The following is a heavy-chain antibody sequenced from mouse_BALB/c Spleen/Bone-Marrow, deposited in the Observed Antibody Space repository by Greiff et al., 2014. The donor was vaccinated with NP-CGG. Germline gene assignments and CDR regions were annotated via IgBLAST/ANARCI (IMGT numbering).Heavy chain of an antibody. CDR2: IYPGDGDT. V-gene: IGHV1-80*01. CDR1: GYAFSSYW. Sequence: VKLMESGAELVRPGSSVKISCKASGYAFSSYWMNWVKQRPGQGLEWIGQIYPGDGDTNYNGNFKGKATLTADKSSITAYMQLSSLTSEDSACYCCARGVAMDYWGQGTSVTVSS. CDR3: ARGVAMDY. J-gene: IGHJ4*01.